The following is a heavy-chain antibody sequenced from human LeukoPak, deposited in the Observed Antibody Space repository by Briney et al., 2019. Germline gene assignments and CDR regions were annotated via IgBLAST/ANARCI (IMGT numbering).Heavy chain of an antibody. CDR1: GFTFTAFY. J-gene: IGHJ3*02. D-gene: IGHD2-15*01. CDR2: ISLNSGGT. Sequence: RASVKVPCKASGFTFTAFYLHWVRQAPGQGLEWMAWISLNSGGTNYAQKFQGRVTMTRDTSISTAYMDLYSLRSNDTAVYYCVTSTGYFNTWGAFDIWGQGTMVTVSS. V-gene: IGHV1-2*02. CDR3: VTSTGYFNTWGAFDI.